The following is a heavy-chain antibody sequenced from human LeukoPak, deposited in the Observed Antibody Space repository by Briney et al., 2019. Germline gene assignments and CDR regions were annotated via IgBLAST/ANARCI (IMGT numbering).Heavy chain of an antibody. CDR3: ARENGIIAFDI. Sequence: AASVKVSCKASGYTFTAYYIHWVRQAPGQGLEWMGWINTNTGNPTYAQGFTGRFVFSLDTSVSTAYLQISSLKAEDTAVYYCARENGIIAFDIWGQGTMVTVSS. CDR1: GYTFTAYY. J-gene: IGHJ3*02. CDR2: INTNTGNP. D-gene: IGHD1-1*01. V-gene: IGHV7-4-1*02.